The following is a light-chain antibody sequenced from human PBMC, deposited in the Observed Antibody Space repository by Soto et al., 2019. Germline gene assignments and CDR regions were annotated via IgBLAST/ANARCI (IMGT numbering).Light chain of an antibody. V-gene: IGKV3-15*01. CDR2: GAT. CDR3: QQYRSWPRT. J-gene: IGKJ1*01. CDR1: QSVSSH. Sequence: IVMTQSPATLSVSPGERATLSCRASQSVSSHLAWYQQKPGQAPRLLIYGATTRATDAPAKFRGRGSGTEFSLTISSLQSEDSATYYCQQYRSWPRTFGQGTKVDIK.